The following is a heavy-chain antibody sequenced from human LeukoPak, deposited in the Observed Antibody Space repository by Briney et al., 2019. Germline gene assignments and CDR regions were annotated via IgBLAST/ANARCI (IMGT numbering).Heavy chain of an antibody. CDR3: ARGGFCGSGSLFGS. CDR1: GGSVTSGGSY. J-gene: IGHJ4*02. V-gene: IGHV4-31*03. Sequence: PPETLSLTCSVSGGSVTSGGSYWSWIRQHPGKGLEWIGYIYYSGYTFYSPSLKNRFFISLDTSKNQFSLKFNSVTAADTAVYYCARGGFCGSGSLFGSWGQGTLVTVSS. D-gene: IGHD3-10*01. CDR2: IYYSGYT.